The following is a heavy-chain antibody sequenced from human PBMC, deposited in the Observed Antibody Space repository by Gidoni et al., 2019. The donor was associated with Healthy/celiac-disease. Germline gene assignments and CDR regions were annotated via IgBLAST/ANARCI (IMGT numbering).Heavy chain of an antibody. Sequence: QVQLVESGGGVVQPGRSLRLSCAASGFTFSSYGMHWVRQAPGKGLEWVAVISYDGSNKYYADSVKGRFTSSRDNSKNTLYLQMNSLRAEDTAVYYCAKGVGERELLPLDYWGQGTLVTVSS. D-gene: IGHD1-26*01. CDR2: ISYDGSNK. CDR3: AKGVGERELLPLDY. J-gene: IGHJ4*02. CDR1: GFTFSSYG. V-gene: IGHV3-30*18.